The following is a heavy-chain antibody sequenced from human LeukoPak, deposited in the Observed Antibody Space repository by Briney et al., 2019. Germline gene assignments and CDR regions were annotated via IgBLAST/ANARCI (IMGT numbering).Heavy chain of an antibody. Sequence: ASVKVSCKASGYTFTGYYMHWGRQAPGQGLEWMGWINLNSGGTNYAQKFQGWVTMTRDTSISTAYMELSRLRSDDTAVYYCARQRGYSYGFDYWGQGTLVTVSS. J-gene: IGHJ4*02. CDR1: GYTFTGYY. D-gene: IGHD5-18*01. V-gene: IGHV1-2*04. CDR2: INLNSGGT. CDR3: ARQRGYSYGFDY.